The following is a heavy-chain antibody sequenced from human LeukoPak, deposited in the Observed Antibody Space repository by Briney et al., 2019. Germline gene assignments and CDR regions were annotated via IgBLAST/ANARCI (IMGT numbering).Heavy chain of an antibody. CDR3: LYGGNSGDWVY. V-gene: IGHV4-59*12. Sequence: MPSETLSLTCTVSGGSISGYFWSWIRQPPGKELEWIGYIYYSGGTKYNPSLESRVTMSADKSKNQFSLNLRSVTAADTAVYYCLYGGNSGDWVYWGQGTLVTVSS. J-gene: IGHJ4*02. CDR1: GGSISGYF. D-gene: IGHD4-23*01. CDR2: IYYSGGT.